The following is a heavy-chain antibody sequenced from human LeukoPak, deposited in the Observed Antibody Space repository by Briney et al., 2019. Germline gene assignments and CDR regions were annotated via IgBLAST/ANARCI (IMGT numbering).Heavy chain of an antibody. Sequence: PGGSLRLSCAASGFTFSSYGMHWVRQAPGKGLEWVGRARNKANSYTTEYAASVKGRFTISRDDSKNSLYLQMNSLKTEDTAVYHCAGLGYCGGGSCLHAGYWGQGTLVTVSS. V-gene: IGHV3-72*01. D-gene: IGHD2-15*01. CDR3: AGLGYCGGGSCLHAGY. CDR1: GFTFSSYG. J-gene: IGHJ4*02. CDR2: ARNKANSYTT.